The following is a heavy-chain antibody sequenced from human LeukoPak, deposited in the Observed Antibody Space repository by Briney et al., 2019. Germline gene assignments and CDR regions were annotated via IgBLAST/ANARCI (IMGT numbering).Heavy chain of an antibody. D-gene: IGHD2-2*01. CDR1: GGTFSSYA. CDR3: ARGIVVPAAIGLRYYYGMDV. Sequence: PVKVSCKASGGTFSSYAISWVRQAPGQGLEWMGGIIPIFGTANYAQKFQGRVTITADESTSTAYMELSSLRSEDTAVYYCARGIVVPAAIGLRYYYGMDVWGQGTTVTVSS. J-gene: IGHJ6*02. V-gene: IGHV1-69*13. CDR2: IIPIFGTA.